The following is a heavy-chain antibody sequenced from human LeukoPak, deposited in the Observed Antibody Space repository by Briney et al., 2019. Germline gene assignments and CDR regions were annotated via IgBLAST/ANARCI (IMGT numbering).Heavy chain of an antibody. Sequence: GGSLRLSCAASGFTFSSYSMNWVRQAPGKGLEWVSSISSSSSYIYYADSVKGRFTISRDNAKNSLYLQMNSLRAEDTAVYYCARDPTLYCTNGVCYPDWYFDLWGRGTLVTVSS. CDR1: GFTFSSYS. CDR2: ISSSSSYI. J-gene: IGHJ2*01. V-gene: IGHV3-21*01. CDR3: ARDPTLYCTNGVCYPDWYFDL. D-gene: IGHD2-8*01.